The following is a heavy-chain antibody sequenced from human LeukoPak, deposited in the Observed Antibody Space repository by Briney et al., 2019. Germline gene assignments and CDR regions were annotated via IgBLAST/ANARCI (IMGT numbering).Heavy chain of an antibody. D-gene: IGHD3-22*01. CDR1: GFTVSSNY. Sequence: GGSLRLPCAASGFTVSSNYMSWVRQAPGKGLEWVSVIYSGGSTYYADSVKGRFTISRDNSKNTLYLQMNSLRAEDTAVYYCARDYYDSSGYSHDAFDIWGQGTMVTVSS. V-gene: IGHV3-66*01. CDR2: IYSGGST. J-gene: IGHJ3*02. CDR3: ARDYYDSSGYSHDAFDI.